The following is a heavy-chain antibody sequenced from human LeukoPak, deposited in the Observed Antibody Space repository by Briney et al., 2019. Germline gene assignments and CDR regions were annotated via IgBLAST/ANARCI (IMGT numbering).Heavy chain of an antibody. CDR3: ARDLPITNYYDSSAPLG. D-gene: IGHD3-22*01. CDR2: ISYDGSNK. Sequence: PGRSLRLSCAASGFTFSSYAMHWVRQAPGKGLEWVAVISYDGSNKYYADSVKGRFTISRDNSKNTLYLQMNSLRAEDTAVYYCARDLPITNYYDSSAPLGWGQGTLVTVSP. J-gene: IGHJ4*02. V-gene: IGHV3-30*04. CDR1: GFTFSSYA.